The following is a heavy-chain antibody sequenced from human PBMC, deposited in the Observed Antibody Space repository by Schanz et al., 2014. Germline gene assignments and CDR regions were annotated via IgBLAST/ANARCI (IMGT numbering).Heavy chain of an antibody. CDR3: ARADFWTGYASLDYYYGMDV. V-gene: IGHV3-53*01. D-gene: IGHD3-3*01. J-gene: IGHJ6*02. CDR1: GFTVNTNY. CDR2: MYINSGST. Sequence: EVQLVESGGGLIQPGGSLRLSCAVSGFTVNTNYMSWVRQAPGKGLEWISSMYINSGSTQYADSVKGRFIISRDSSKNTLFLQMNSLRAEDTAVYYCARADFWTGYASLDYYYGMDVWGQGTTVTVSS.